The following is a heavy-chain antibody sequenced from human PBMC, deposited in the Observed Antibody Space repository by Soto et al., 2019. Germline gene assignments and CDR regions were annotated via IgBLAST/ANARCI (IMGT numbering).Heavy chain of an antibody. D-gene: IGHD6-13*01. Sequence: GGSLRLSCAASGFTFSSYAISWVRQAPGKGLEWVSAISGSGGSTYYADSVKGRFTISRDNSKNTLYLQMNSLRAEDMAVYYCAKRAIAAAGSPNWFDPWGQGTLVTVSS. CDR1: GFTFSSYA. CDR2: ISGSGGST. V-gene: IGHV3-23*01. CDR3: AKRAIAAAGSPNWFDP. J-gene: IGHJ5*02.